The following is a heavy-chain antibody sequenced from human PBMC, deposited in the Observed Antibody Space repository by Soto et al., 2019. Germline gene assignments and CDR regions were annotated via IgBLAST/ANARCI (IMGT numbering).Heavy chain of an antibody. J-gene: IGHJ6*03. V-gene: IGHV4-31*03. Sequence: SETLSLTCTVSGGSISSGGYYWSWIRQHPGKGLEWIGYIYYSGSTYYNPSLKSRVTISVDTSKNQFSLKLSSVTAADTAVYYCAREDTATHYYMDVWGKGTTVTVSS. CDR2: IYYSGST. D-gene: IGHD5-18*01. CDR3: AREDTATHYYMDV. CDR1: GGSISSGGYY.